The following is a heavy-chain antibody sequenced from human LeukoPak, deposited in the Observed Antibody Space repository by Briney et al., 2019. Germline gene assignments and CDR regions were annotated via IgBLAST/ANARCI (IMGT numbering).Heavy chain of an antibody. CDR3: AREGGGEYLLKYFDY. CDR2: INPRAGNT. D-gene: IGHD2-2*01. CDR1: GYTFTSYG. V-gene: IGHV1-46*01. J-gene: IGHJ4*02. Sequence: GASVKVSCKASGYTFTSYGISWVRQAPGQGPEWMGIINPRAGNTRYAQKFQGRVTMTRDTSTSTVYMELNSLRSEDTAVYYCAREGGGEYLLKYFDYWGQGTLVTVSS.